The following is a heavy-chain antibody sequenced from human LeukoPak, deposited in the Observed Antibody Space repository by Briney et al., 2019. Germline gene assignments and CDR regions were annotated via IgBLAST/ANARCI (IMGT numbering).Heavy chain of an antibody. CDR3: ARPHYDILTGYYGFDY. CDR1: GYTFTSYG. Sequence: GASVKVSCKASGYTFTSYGISWVRQAPGQGLEWMGWISAYNGNTNYAQKLQGRVTMATDTSTSTAYMELRSLRSDDTAVYYCARPHYDILTGYYGFDYWGQGTLVTVSS. J-gene: IGHJ4*02. V-gene: IGHV1-18*01. CDR2: ISAYNGNT. D-gene: IGHD3-9*01.